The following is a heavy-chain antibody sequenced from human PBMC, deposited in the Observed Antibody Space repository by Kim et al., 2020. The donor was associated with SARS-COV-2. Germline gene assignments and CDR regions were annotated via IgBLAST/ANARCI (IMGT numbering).Heavy chain of an antibody. CDR1: GFSLSDQY. V-gene: IGHV3-72*01. CDR2: ARNKANGYSP. D-gene: IGHD1-26*01. Sequence: GGSLRLSCAASGFSLSDQYMDWVRQAPGKGLEWVGRARNKANGYSPQYAASVNGRFTISRDDSKNSLYLQLNGLKTEDTAVYYCNGDLVGPTGMAYWGQG. CDR3: NGDLVGPTGMAY. J-gene: IGHJ4*02.